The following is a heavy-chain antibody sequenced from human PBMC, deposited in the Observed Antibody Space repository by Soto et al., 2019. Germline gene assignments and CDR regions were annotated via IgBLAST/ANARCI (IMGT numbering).Heavy chain of an antibody. D-gene: IGHD1-26*01. V-gene: IGHV1-46*01. CDR1: GYTFTSHY. J-gene: IGHJ4*02. CDR2: INPSGGST. CDR3: ARRWNKVGAAFALGYFDF. Sequence: GASVKVSCKPSGYTFTSHYMRWVRQAPGQGLEWMGIINPSGGSTSYAQKFQGWVTMTRDTSISTVYMDLSRLRSDDTAVYYCARRWNKVGAAFALGYFDFWGLGTLVTVSS.